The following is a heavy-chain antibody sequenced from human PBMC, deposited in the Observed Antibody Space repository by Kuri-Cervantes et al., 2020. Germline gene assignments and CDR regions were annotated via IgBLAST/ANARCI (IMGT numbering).Heavy chain of an antibody. D-gene: IGHD2-2*01. J-gene: IGHJ6*03. Sequence: ASVKVSCKASGYTFTSYGISWVRQAPGQGLEWMGWISAYNGNTNYAQKLQGWVTMTRDTSISTAYMELSRLRSDDTAVYYCARAGYCSSTSCYAVYMDVWGKGTTVTVSS. V-gene: IGHV1-18*01. CDR2: ISAYNGNT. CDR3: ARAGYCSSTSCYAVYMDV. CDR1: GYTFTSYG.